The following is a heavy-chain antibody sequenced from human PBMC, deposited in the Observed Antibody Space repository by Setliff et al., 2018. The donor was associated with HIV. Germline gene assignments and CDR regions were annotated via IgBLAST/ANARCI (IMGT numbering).Heavy chain of an antibody. Sequence: RLSCAASGFTFGSYDMHWVRQATGKGLEWVSAIGTAGDTYYPGSVKGRFTISRENAKNSLYPQMNSLRAGDTAVYYCARARDSSGYYPGAFDIWGQGTMVTVSS. CDR1: GFTFGSYD. CDR2: IGTAGDT. V-gene: IGHV3-13*01. CDR3: ARARDSSGYYPGAFDI. D-gene: IGHD3-22*01. J-gene: IGHJ3*02.